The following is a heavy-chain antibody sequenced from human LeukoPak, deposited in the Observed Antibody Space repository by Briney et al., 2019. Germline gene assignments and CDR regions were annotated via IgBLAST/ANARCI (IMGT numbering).Heavy chain of an antibody. CDR1: GYTFTSYG. D-gene: IGHD3-10*01. J-gene: IGHJ5*02. V-gene: IGHV1-18*01. CDR3: ARDRGGLRFGELLFWFDP. Sequence: ASVKVSCKASGYTFTSYGISWVRQAPGQGLEWMGWISAYNGNTNYAQKLQGRVTMTTDTSTSTAYMELRSLRSDDTAVYYCARDRGGLRFGELLFWFDPWGQGTLVTVSS. CDR2: ISAYNGNT.